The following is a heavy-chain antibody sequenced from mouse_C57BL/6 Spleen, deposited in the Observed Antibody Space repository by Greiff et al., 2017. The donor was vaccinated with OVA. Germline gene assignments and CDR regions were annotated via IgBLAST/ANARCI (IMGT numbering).Heavy chain of an antibody. CDR3: ARRHYGSSYYAMDY. V-gene: IGHV1-50*01. J-gene: IGHJ4*01. CDR1: GYTFTSYW. CDR2: IDPSDSYT. D-gene: IGHD1-1*01. Sequence: QVQLKQPGAELVKPGASVKLSCKASGYTFTSYWMQWVKQRPGQGLEWIGEIDPSDSYTNYNQKFKGKATLTVDTSSSTAYMQLSSLTSEDSAVYYCARRHYGSSYYAMDYWGQGTSVTVSS.